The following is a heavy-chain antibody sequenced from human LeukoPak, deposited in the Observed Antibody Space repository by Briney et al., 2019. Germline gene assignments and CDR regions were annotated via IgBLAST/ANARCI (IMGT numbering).Heavy chain of an antibody. D-gene: IGHD6-19*01. V-gene: IGHV1-69*05. CDR3: AREAVSSGWYYFDY. CDR2: IIPIFGTA. CDR1: GGTFSSYA. J-gene: IGHJ4*02. Sequence: ASVKVSCKASGGTFSSYAISWVRQAPGQGLEWMEGIIPIFGTANYAQKFQGRVTITTDESTSTAYMELSSLRSEDTAVYYCAREAVSSGWYYFDYWGQGTLVTVSS.